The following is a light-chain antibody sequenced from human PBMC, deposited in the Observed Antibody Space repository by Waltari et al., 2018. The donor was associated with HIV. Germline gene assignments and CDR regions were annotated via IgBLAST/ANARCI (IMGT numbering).Light chain of an antibody. CDR3: QQSYNTPLT. V-gene: IGKV1-39*01. Sequence: IQMTQSPSSLSASVGDRVTITCRASKSISNYLNWYLQKAGRAPKLLIYGASSLQSGVPSRFSGSGSGTNFTLTISSLQPEDFATYYCQQSYNTPLTFGGGTKVQIK. CDR1: KSISNY. J-gene: IGKJ4*01. CDR2: GAS.